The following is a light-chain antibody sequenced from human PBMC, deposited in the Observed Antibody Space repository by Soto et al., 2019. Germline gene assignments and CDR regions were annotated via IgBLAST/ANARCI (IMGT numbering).Light chain of an antibody. CDR3: QQYDNLPIT. CDR1: QAISNY. Sequence: DIQMTQSPSSLSASVGDRVTITRQASQAISNYLNWYQQKPGKAPKLLIYDASNLETGVPSRFSGSGSGTDFTFTISSLQPGDIATYYCQQYDNLPITFGQGTRLEIK. V-gene: IGKV1-33*01. CDR2: DAS. J-gene: IGKJ5*01.